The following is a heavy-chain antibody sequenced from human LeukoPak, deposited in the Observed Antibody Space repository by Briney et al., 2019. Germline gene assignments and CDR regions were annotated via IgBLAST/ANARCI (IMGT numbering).Heavy chain of an antibody. CDR2: ISGGGSA. V-gene: IGHV3-23*01. CDR3: AKTDGDYSALRGYFDY. CDR1: GFSFSIYT. J-gene: IGHJ4*02. D-gene: IGHD4-17*01. Sequence: GGSLRLSCAASGFSFSIYTMTWVRQAPGMGLQWVSVISGGGSAYYADSVKGRFTVSRDNSKNTLYLQMNSLRAEDTAVYYCAKTDGDYSALRGYFDYWGQGTLVTVSS.